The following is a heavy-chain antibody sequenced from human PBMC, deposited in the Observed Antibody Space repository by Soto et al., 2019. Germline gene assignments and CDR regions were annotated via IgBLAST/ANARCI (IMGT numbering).Heavy chain of an antibody. CDR2: IYYSGST. Sequence: QVQLQESGPGLVKPSQTLSLTCTVSGGSISSGGYYWSWIRQPPGKGLEWIGYIYYSGSTYYNPSLKSRVTISVDTSKNQFSLKLSSVTAADTAVYYCARVSDSSANEMGDFDYWGQGTLVTVSS. D-gene: IGHD6-19*01. J-gene: IGHJ4*02. CDR3: ARVSDSSANEMGDFDY. V-gene: IGHV4-31*03. CDR1: GGSISSGGYY.